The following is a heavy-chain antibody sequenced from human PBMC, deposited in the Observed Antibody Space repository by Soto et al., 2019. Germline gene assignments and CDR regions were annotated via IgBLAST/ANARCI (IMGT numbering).Heavy chain of an antibody. V-gene: IGHV1-18*01. Sequence: QVQLVQSGAEVKKPGASVKVSCKASGYTFSNSGVIWVRQAPGQGLEWMGWISAYSGNTYYARKLQDRFTMTTDTSTSTAYMELRTLRSDDTAVYYCARARHDGFDVWGQGTMVTVSS. CDR1: GYTFSNSG. CDR2: ISAYSGNT. J-gene: IGHJ3*01. CDR3: ARARHDGFDV.